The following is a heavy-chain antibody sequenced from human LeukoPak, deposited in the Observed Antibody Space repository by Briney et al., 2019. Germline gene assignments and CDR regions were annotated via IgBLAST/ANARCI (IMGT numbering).Heavy chain of an antibody. V-gene: IGHV1-18*01. D-gene: IGHD3-10*01. J-gene: IGHJ5*02. CDR2: ISAYNGNT. CDR3: ARDRDYYGSGSYLFDP. CDR1: GYTFSNYG. Sequence: ASVKVSCKASGYTFSNYGISWVRQAPGQGLEWMGWISAYNGNTNYAQKLQGRVTMTTDTSTSTAYMELRSLRSDDTAVYYCARDRDYYGSGSYLFDPWGQGTLVTVSS.